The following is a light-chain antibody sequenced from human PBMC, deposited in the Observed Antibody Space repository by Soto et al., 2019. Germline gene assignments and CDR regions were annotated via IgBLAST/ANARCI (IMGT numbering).Light chain of an antibody. V-gene: IGLV2-14*01. Sequence: QSALTQPASVSGSIGQSVTISCTGSNSDVGGYDYVSWFQQHPGKAPQLIIFDVFNRPSGVSSRFSGSKSGYTASLTISVLQAEDEADYYCCSYTDNATPVFGGGTKLTVL. J-gene: IGLJ2*01. CDR3: CSYTDNATPV. CDR1: NSDVGGYDY. CDR2: DVF.